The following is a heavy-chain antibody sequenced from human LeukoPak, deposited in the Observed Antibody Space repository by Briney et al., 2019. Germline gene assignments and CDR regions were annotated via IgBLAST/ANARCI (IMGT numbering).Heavy chain of an antibody. J-gene: IGHJ5*02. V-gene: IGHV4-34*01. Sequence: PSETLSLTCAVYGGSFSGYYWSWIRQPPGKGLEWIGEINHSGSTNYNPSLKSRVTISVDTSKNQFPLKLSSVTAADTAVYYCARGRIAAAVRCWFDPWGQGTLVTVSS. CDR2: INHSGST. D-gene: IGHD6-13*01. CDR3: ARGRIAAAVRCWFDP. CDR1: GGSFSGYY.